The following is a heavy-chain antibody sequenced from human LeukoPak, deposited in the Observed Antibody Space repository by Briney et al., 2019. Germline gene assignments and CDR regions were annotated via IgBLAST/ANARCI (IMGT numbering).Heavy chain of an antibody. CDR3: ARDLSYSGIDY. D-gene: IGHD1-26*01. J-gene: IGHJ4*02. V-gene: IGHV3-74*01. Sequence: TGGSLGLSCAASGLTFSSYWMHWVRQAPGKGLVWVSRINSDGSSTSYADSVKGRFTISRDNAKNTLYLQMNSLRAEDTAVYYCARDLSYSGIDYWGQGTLVTVSS. CDR2: INSDGSST. CDR1: GLTFSSYW.